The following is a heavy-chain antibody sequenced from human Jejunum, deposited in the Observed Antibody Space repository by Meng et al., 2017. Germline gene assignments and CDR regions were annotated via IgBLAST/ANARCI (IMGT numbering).Heavy chain of an antibody. V-gene: IGHV3-48*03. CDR3: ARDKDSSGLDAFDI. Sequence: GESLKISCAASGFSFSSFEMNWVRQAPGKGLDWVAYISSGGGTIKYAASVKGRFTISRDNAKNSLYLQMNSLRAEDTAVYYCARDKDSSGLDAFDIWGQGTMVTVSS. CDR2: ISSGGGTI. CDR1: GFSFSSFE. J-gene: IGHJ3*02. D-gene: IGHD6-19*01.